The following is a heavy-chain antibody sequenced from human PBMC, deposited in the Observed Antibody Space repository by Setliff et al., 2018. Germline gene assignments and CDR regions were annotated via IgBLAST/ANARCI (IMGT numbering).Heavy chain of an antibody. D-gene: IGHD3-3*01. V-gene: IGHV4-39*01. J-gene: IGHJ6*03. Sequence: PSETLSLTCTVSGFSINSGTHFWGWIRQPPGKGLEWIGRIHYSGNTYYNASLKSRVIISVDTAQNQFFLKLNSVTAADTAVYYCARMSGFLYMDVWGKGTPVTVSS. CDR1: GFSINSGTHF. CDR3: ARMSGFLYMDV. CDR2: IHYSGNT.